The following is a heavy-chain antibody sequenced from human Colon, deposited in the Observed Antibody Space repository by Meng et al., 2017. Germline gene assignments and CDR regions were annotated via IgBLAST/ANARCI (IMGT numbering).Heavy chain of an antibody. D-gene: IGHD3-3*01. Sequence: QVQLQQWGAGLLKPSETLSLTCAVYGGSFSGHYWTWIRQPPGKGLEWXGEINDSGSTHYNPSLGSRVTISVDTSKSQFSLKLISVTAADTGVYYCVDSKWSANYWGQGTLVTVSS. CDR2: INDSGST. V-gene: IGHV4-34*01. CDR3: VDSKWSANY. CDR1: GGSFSGHY. J-gene: IGHJ4*02.